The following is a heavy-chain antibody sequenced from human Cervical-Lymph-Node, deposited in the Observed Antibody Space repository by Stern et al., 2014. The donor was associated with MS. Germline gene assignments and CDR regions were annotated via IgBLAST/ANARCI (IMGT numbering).Heavy chain of an antibody. V-gene: IGHV1-46*02. D-gene: IGHD2-21*02. CDR3: ATLCSGDCKTDS. CDR1: GYPFNTYS. J-gene: IGHJ4*02. CDR2: VTPKGGGT. Sequence: VQLVESGAEVKKPGASLNISCKASGYPFNTYSVHWIRHAPGQGLEWLGLVTPKGGGTNYAPRFQGRVTMTSDTSTSTFYMRLSSLRSNDTAVYYCATLCSGDCKTDSWGQGTLVTVS.